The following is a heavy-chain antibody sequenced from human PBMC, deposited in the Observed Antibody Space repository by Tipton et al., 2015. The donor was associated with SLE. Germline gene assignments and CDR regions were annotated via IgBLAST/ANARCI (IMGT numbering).Heavy chain of an antibody. Sequence: TLSLTCTVFGTSITSSYWSWIRQPPGKGLEYIGYIYYTGVTNYNPSLNSRIAISLDMSNNQFSLTLRSVTAADTAVYYCARTARVPGPWGQGTLVTVSS. CDR3: ARTARVPGP. CDR2: IYYTGVT. J-gene: IGHJ5*02. V-gene: IGHV4-59*03. D-gene: IGHD2-2*01. CDR1: GTSITSSY.